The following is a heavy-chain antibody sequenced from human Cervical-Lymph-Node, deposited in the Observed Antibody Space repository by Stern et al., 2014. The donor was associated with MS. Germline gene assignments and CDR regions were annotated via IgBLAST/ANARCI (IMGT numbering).Heavy chain of an antibody. CDR3: ARSAYTSGYFY. V-gene: IGHV4-30-2*01. J-gene: IGHJ4*02. D-gene: IGHD3-22*01. Sequence: QVQLQESGSGLVKPSQTLSLTCTVSGGSVSSGGYSWSWIRQTPGKGLEWIGYIYHSGSAHFNPSLKSRVTISIDRSKNQFSLNLRSVTAADTAVYYCARSAYTSGYFYWSPGTLVTVSS. CDR1: GGSVSSGGYS. CDR2: IYHSGSA.